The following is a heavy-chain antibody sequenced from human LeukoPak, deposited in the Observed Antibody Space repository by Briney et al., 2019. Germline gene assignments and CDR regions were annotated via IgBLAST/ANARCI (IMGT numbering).Heavy chain of an antibody. J-gene: IGHJ3*02. CDR2: EGSAGGT. CDR1: GFTLTNHA. D-gene: IGHD1-26*01. CDR3: ASRTWIGAGYYAFDI. Sequence: GGPLRLSCTASGFTLTNHAVSRVRQAPGKGLEWVSAEGSAGGTYYADSVKGRFTISRDNSQNTLSLQLNSLRVEDTAVYYCASRTWIGAGYYAFDIWGQGTMVTVSS. V-gene: IGHV3-23*01.